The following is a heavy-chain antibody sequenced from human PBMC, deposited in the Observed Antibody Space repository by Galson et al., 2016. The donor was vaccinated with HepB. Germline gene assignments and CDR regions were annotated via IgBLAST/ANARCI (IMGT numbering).Heavy chain of an antibody. CDR1: GGTFSSYA. D-gene: IGHD5-24*01. V-gene: IGHV1-69*13. CDR3: ARVRDVYNTHFYYGIDV. Sequence: SVKVSCTASGGTFSSYAISRVRQAPGQGLEWMGVIINLYGTATYALKLQGRVTIPADESTSNPPMEVSSLRYEAPAVSYGARVRDVYNTHFYYGIDVWGQGTSVTVS. CDR2: IINLYGTA. J-gene: IGHJ6*02.